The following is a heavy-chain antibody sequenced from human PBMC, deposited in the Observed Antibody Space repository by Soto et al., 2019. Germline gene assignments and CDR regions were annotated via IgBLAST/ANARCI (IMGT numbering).Heavy chain of an antibody. J-gene: IGHJ4*02. V-gene: IGHV4-39*01. CDR2: IYYSGST. D-gene: IGHD4-17*01. CDR3: ARIYGGYYFDY. CDR1: GASISSSSYY. Sequence: SETLSLTCTVSGASISSSSYYWGWIRQPPGKGLEWIGTIYYSGSTYYNPSLKSRVTISVDTSKNQFSLKLRSVTAADTAVYYCARIYGGYYFDYWGQRTLVTGSS.